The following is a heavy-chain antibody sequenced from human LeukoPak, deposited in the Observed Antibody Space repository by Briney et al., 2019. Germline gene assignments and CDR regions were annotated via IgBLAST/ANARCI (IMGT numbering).Heavy chain of an antibody. CDR1: GFTFSSVW. J-gene: IGHJ4*02. V-gene: IGHV3-15*01. D-gene: IGHD3-16*01. Sequence: PGGSLRLSCTASGFTFSSVWMTWVRQAPGKGLEWVGRIKSRTDGETTDYAAPVKGRFSISRDDSENTLYLQMNGLKNEDTAVYFCTTVHGAGPVNFDYWGQGSLVTVSS. CDR3: TTVHGAGPVNFDY. CDR2: IKSRTDGETT.